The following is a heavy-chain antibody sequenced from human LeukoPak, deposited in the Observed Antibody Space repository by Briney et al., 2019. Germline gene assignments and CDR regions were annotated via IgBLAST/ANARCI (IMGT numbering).Heavy chain of an antibody. CDR1: GGTFSSYA. CDR2: IIPIFGTA. V-gene: IGHV1-69*05. J-gene: IGHJ6*03. Sequence: ASVKVSCKASGGTFSSYAISWVRQAPGQGLEWMGRIIPIFGTASYAQKFQGRVTITTDESTSTAYMELSSLRSEDTAVYYCAREPTLYYYYMDVWGKGTTVTVSS. CDR3: AREPTLYYYYMDV.